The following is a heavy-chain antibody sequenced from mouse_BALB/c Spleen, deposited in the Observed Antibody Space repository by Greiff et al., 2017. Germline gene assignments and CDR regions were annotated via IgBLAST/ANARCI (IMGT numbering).Heavy chain of an antibody. V-gene: IGHV1S29*02. Sequence: EVQLQQSGPELVKPGASVKISCKASGYTFTDYNMHWVKQSHGKSLEWIGYIYPYNGGTGYNQKFKSKATLTVDNSSSTAYMELRSLTSEDSAVYYCARGDDYNYAMDYWGQGTSVTVSS. D-gene: IGHD2-4*01. CDR3: ARGDDYNYAMDY. CDR1: GYTFTDYN. J-gene: IGHJ4*01. CDR2: IYPYNGGT.